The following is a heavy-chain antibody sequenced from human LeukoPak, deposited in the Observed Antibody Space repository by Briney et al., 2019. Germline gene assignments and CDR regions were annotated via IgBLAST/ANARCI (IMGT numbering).Heavy chain of an antibody. CDR3: ARGRGTSSGWDHYFDC. CDR1: GFTFSSYW. J-gene: IGHJ4*02. CDR2: INSDGSST. D-gene: IGHD6-19*01. Sequence: GGPLRLSCAASGFTFSSYWMHWVRQAPGKGLVWVSRINSDGSSTSYADSVKGRFTISRDNAKNTLYLQMNSLRAEDTAVYYCARGRGTSSGWDHYFDCWGQGTLVTVSS. V-gene: IGHV3-74*01.